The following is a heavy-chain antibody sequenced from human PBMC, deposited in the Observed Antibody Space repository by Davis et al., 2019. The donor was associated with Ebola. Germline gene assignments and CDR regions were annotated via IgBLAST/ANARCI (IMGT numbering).Heavy chain of an antibody. CDR1: GASISDGDYY. V-gene: IGHV4-30-4*01. CDR3: ARVYSSGWYGWFDP. Sequence: SETPSLTCSVSGASISDGDYYWSWIRQPPGKGLEWIAYMFYSGTTNYNPSLQSRVIISVDTSKNQFSLKLSSVTAADTAVYYCARVYSSGWYGWFDPWGPGTLVTVSS. J-gene: IGHJ5*02. CDR2: MFYSGTT. D-gene: IGHD6-19*01.